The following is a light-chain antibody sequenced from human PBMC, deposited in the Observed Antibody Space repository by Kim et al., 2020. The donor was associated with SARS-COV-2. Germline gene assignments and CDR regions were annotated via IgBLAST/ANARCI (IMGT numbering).Light chain of an antibody. V-gene: IGLV3-19*01. CDR2: DKD. CDR1: GLSTYY. Sequence: HTVTITCQGDGLSTYYASWYQQKPGQAPVLVICDKDKRRSGVPARFSGYYTGNTASLTITGAQAEDEADYFCSSRGNTGFHRLFGGGTQLTVL. CDR3: SSRGNTGFHRL. J-gene: IGLJ3*02.